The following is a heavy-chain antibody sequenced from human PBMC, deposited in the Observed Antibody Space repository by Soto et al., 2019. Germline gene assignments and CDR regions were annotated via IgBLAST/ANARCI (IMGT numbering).Heavy chain of an antibody. Sequence: PSETLSLTCTVSGGSISSYYWSWIRQPPGKGLEWIGYIYYSGSTNYNPSLKSRVTISVDTSKNQFSLKLSSVTAADTAVYYCARAPNGPITMVRGVIAHYYGMDVWGQGTTVTAP. V-gene: IGHV4-59*01. D-gene: IGHD3-10*01. J-gene: IGHJ6*02. CDR3: ARAPNGPITMVRGVIAHYYGMDV. CDR2: IYYSGST. CDR1: GGSISSYY.